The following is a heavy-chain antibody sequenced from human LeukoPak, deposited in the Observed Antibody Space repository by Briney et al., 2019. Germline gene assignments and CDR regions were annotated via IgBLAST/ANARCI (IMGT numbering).Heavy chain of an antibody. CDR3: ARVFSDILTGYYNWFDP. D-gene: IGHD3-9*01. V-gene: IGHV1-69*13. J-gene: IGHJ5*02. CDR2: IIPIFGTA. CDR1: GGTFSSYA. Sequence: SVKVSCKASGGTFSSYAISWVRQAPGQGLEWMGGIIPIFGTANYAQKFQGRVTITADESTSTAYMELSSLRSEDTAVYYCARVFSDILTGYYNWFDPWGQGTLVTVSS.